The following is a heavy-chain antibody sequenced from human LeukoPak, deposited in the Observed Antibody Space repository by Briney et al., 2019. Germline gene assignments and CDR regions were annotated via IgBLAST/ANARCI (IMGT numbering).Heavy chain of an antibody. Sequence: SETLSLTCTVSRGSVITYSWSWIWQPAGEGLEWIGRFYTNGSTNYNPSLKTRVTLSIDKSKNHFSLKLSSVTAADTAVYYCARELTLTTAFDIWGQGTVVTVSS. V-gene: IGHV4-4*07. CDR3: ARELTLTTAFDI. CDR1: RGSVITYS. J-gene: IGHJ3*02. CDR2: FYTNGST. D-gene: IGHD1/OR15-1a*01.